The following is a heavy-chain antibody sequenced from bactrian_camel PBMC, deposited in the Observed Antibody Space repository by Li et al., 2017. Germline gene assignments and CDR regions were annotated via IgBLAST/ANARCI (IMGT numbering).Heavy chain of an antibody. Sequence: VQLVESGGGSVLAGGSLNLSCVASGYTYSPHAPYSMGWFRQAPGKAREGIAGIRRNGDAYYADSVKGRFTISRDNAKNIIYLQMSSLTPDDTAMYYCAAGTRIIVGDYCDGITAWGQGTQVTVS. D-gene: IGHD3*01. CDR3: AAGTRIIVGDYCDGITA. CDR2: IRRNGDA. V-gene: IGHV3S67*01. CDR1: GYTYSPHA. J-gene: IGHJ6*01.